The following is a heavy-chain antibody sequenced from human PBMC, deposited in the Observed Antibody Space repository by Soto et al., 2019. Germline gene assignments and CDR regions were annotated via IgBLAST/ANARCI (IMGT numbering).Heavy chain of an antibody. V-gene: IGHV6-1*01. CDR1: GDSVSSNSAA. D-gene: IGHD6-19*01. J-gene: IGHJ4*02. Sequence: PSQPLSLTCAISGDSVSSNSAAWNWIRQSPSRGLEWLGRTYYRSKWYNDYAVSVKSRITINPDTSKNQFSLQLNSVTPEDTAVYYCAREGYSSGWPRHFDYWGQGTLVTVSS. CDR2: TYYRSKWYN. CDR3: AREGYSSGWPRHFDY.